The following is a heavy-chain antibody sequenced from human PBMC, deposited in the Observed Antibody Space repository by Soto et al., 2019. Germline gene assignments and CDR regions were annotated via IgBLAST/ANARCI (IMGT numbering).Heavy chain of an antibody. CDR1: GYTFTSYA. Sequence: QVQLVQSGAEVKKPGASVKVSCKASGYTFTSYAMHWVRQAPGQRLEWMGWINAGNGNTKHSQKLQGRVTITRDTSASTAYMEMCSLRSEDTAVYYCARGPGGPDGPGDYWGQGTLVTVSS. CDR3: ARGPGGPDGPGDY. CDR2: INAGNGNT. D-gene: IGHD2-15*01. J-gene: IGHJ4*02. V-gene: IGHV1-3*01.